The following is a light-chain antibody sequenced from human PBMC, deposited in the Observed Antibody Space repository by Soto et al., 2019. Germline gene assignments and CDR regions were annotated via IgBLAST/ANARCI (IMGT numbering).Light chain of an antibody. V-gene: IGKV3-20*01. Sequence: VLTQSPGTLSLSPGERATLSCRASQSVSNNYLAWYQQKPGQAPRLLIYGASSRATGIPDRFAGSGSGTDFTLTISRLEPEDSAVYFCQQYTGPPTTFGQGTRLEIK. CDR1: QSVSNNY. CDR2: GAS. CDR3: QQYTGPPTT. J-gene: IGKJ5*01.